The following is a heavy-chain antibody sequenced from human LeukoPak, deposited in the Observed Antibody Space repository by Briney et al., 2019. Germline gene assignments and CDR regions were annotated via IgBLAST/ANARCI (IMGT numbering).Heavy chain of an antibody. Sequence: GRSLRLSCAASGFTFSSYGMHWVRQAPGKGLEWVAVISYDGSNKYYADSVEGRFTISRDNSKNTLYLQMNSLRAEDTAVYDCAKDTGSPSTLAYYYYGMDVWGQGTTVTVSS. CDR1: GFTFSSYG. V-gene: IGHV3-30*18. D-gene: IGHD3-10*01. CDR3: AKDTGSPSTLAYYYYGMDV. CDR2: ISYDGSNK. J-gene: IGHJ6*02.